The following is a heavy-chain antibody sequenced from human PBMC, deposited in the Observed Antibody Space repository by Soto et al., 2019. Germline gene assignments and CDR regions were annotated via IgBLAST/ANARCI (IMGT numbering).Heavy chain of an antibody. D-gene: IGHD2-8*01. CDR1: GGSISSGGYY. CDR3: ASVFRARGYYYMDV. J-gene: IGHJ6*03. CDR2: IYYSGGT. V-gene: IGHV4-31*03. Sequence: PSETLSLTCTVSGGSISSGGYYWSWIRQHPGKGLEWIGYIYYSGGTYYNPSLKSRVTISVDTSKNQFSLKLSSVTAADTAVYYCASVFRARGYYYMDVWGKGTTVTVSS.